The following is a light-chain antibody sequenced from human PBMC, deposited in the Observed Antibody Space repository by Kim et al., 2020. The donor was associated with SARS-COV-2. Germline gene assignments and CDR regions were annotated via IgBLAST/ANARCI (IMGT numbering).Light chain of an antibody. Sequence: RVNISCSGSRANIGNNAVNWYHQLPGTAPKLLIYSDNQRPSGVPDRFSGSRSGTSASLAISGLQSEDEAHYYCAAWDDSLNGLWVFGGGTQLTVL. J-gene: IGLJ3*02. V-gene: IGLV1-44*01. CDR2: SDN. CDR3: AAWDDSLNGLWV. CDR1: RANIGNNA.